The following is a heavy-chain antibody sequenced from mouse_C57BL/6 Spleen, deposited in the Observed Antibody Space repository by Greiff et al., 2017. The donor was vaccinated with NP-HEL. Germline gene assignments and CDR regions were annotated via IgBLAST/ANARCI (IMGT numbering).Heavy chain of an antibody. Sequence: EVQVVESGGGLVQPGGSLSLSCAASGFTFTDYYMSWVRQPPGKALEWLGFIRNKANGYTTEYSASVKGRFTISRDNSQSILYLQMNALRAEDSATYYCARGFITTGVGEAMDYWGQGTSVTVSS. D-gene: IGHD1-1*01. CDR3: ARGFITTGVGEAMDY. CDR1: GFTFTDYY. J-gene: IGHJ4*01. V-gene: IGHV7-3*01. CDR2: IRNKANGYTT.